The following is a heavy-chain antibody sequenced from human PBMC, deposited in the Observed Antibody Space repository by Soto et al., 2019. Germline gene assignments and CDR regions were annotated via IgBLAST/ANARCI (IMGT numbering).Heavy chain of an antibody. D-gene: IGHD3-10*01. Sequence: SETLSLTCTVSGGSISSDYWSWIRQPPGKGLEWIGYIYYSGSTNYNPSLKSRVTISVDTSKNQFSLKLSSVTAADTAVYYCAREGYYGSGSYYNYYYGMDVWGQGTTVTVSS. CDR3: AREGYYGSGSYYNYYYGMDV. CDR1: GGSISSDY. J-gene: IGHJ6*02. CDR2: IYYSGST. V-gene: IGHV4-59*01.